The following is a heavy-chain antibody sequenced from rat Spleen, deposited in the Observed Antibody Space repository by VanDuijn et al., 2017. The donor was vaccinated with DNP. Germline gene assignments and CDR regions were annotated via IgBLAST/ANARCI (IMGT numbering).Heavy chain of an antibody. D-gene: IGHD1-11*01. CDR2: IIYDGSRT. J-gene: IGHJ4*01. V-gene: IGHV5S10*01. CDR3: ATHGTTGPYYYAMDA. CDR1: GFTFSDYN. Sequence: EVQLVESGGGLVQPGRSLKLSCAASGFTFSDYNMAWVRQAPKKGLEWVATIIYDGSRTYYRDSVKGRFTISRDNAKSTLYLQMDSLRSEDTATYYCATHGTTGPYYYAMDAWGQGTSVTVSS.